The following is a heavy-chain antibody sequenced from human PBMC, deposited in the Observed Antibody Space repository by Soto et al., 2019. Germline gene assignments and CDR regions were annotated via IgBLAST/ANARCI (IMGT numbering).Heavy chain of an antibody. Sequence: SVKVSCKASGGTFSSYAISWVRQAPGQGLEWMGGIIPIFATANYAQKFQGRVMITVDEATSTAYMELSSLRSEDTAVYYCARSVSFRYQLLKRGMDVWGQGTTVTVSS. V-gene: IGHV1-69*13. J-gene: IGHJ6*02. CDR1: GGTFSSYA. D-gene: IGHD2-2*01. CDR2: IIPIFATA. CDR3: ARSVSFRYQLLKRGMDV.